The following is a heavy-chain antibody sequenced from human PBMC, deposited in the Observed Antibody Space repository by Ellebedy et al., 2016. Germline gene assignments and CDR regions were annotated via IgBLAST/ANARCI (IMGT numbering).Heavy chain of an antibody. J-gene: IGHJ6*02. CDR2: ISYSGST. CDR1: GGSISSGGHF. V-gene: IGHV4-31*03. D-gene: IGHD3-22*01. CDR3: GRAGNYGQVDV. Sequence: SETLSLTCSVSGGSISSGGHFWTWIRQHPGKGLEWIGNISYSGSTDYNPSLKSRVIISVDTSKNQFSLKLSSVTAADSAVYSCGRAGNYGQVDVWGQGTTVTVSS.